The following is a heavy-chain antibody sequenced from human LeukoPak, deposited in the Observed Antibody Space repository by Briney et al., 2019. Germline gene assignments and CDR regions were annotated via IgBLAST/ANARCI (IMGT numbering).Heavy chain of an antibody. J-gene: IGHJ4*02. V-gene: IGHV4-38-2*01. D-gene: IGHD2-15*01. CDR1: GYSISSDYF. CDR3: ARGILL. CDR2: IYHSGST. Sequence: SDTLSLTCAVSGYSISSDYFWGWIRQPPGKGLEYIWAIYHSGSTYYNPSLKSRVIISVDTSNNQFSLKLNSVTAADTAVYYCARGILLWGQGTLVTVSS.